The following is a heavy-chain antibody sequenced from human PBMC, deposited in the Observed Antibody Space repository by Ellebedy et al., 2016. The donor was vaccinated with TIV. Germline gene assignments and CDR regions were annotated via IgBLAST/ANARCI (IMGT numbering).Heavy chain of an antibody. CDR2: ISYDGSNK. D-gene: IGHD6-19*01. J-gene: IGHJ2*01. Sequence: GESLKISCAASGFTFSSYWMSWVRQAPGKGLEWVAVISYDGSNKYYADSVKGRFTISRDNSKNTLYLQMNSLRAEDTAVYYCARASSGFDLWGRGTLVTVSS. CDR1: GFTFSSYW. CDR3: ARASSGFDL. V-gene: IGHV3-30-3*01.